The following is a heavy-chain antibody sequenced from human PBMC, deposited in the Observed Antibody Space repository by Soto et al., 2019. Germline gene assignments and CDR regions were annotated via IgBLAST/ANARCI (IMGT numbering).Heavy chain of an antibody. D-gene: IGHD4-17*01. CDR1: GGSLSDNH. J-gene: IGHJ4*02. CDR2: ISHSGFT. Sequence: SETLSLTCAVYGGSLSDNHWSWIRQSPGKGLEWIGEISHSGFTNYNPSLKSRVSISIDTSKNQFSLKLTFVTAADTAVYFCAKGGRLRSPFGFWGQGTLVTVSS. CDR3: AKGGRLRSPFGF. V-gene: IGHV4-34*01.